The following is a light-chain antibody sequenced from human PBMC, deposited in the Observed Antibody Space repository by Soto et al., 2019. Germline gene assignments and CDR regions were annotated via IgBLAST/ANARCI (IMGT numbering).Light chain of an antibody. CDR1: QTIRSNY. CDR2: GAS. Sequence: EIVLTQSPGTLSLSAGERATLSCRASQTIRSNYLAWYQQKPGQAPRLLIFGASYRAPGIPDWFSGSGSGTDFTRNISRLERADFAVDYGQQYGKSPPEFTFGPGTKVDIK. V-gene: IGKV3-20*01. J-gene: IGKJ3*01. CDR3: QQYGKSPPEFT.